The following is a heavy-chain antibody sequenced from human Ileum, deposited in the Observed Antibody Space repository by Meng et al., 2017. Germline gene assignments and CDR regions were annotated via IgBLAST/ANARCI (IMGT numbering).Heavy chain of an antibody. V-gene: IGHV1-46*01. CDR3: ARAGSSRSPPRDY. D-gene: IGHD3-10*01. Sequence: GGSLRLSCAASGYTFPSYYMHWVRQAPGQGLEWMGLINPSGGNTSYAQRFQGRVTVTRDTSTSTVYMELSSLRSEDTAVYYCARAGSSRSPPRDYWGQGTLVTVSS. J-gene: IGHJ4*02. CDR1: GYTFPSYY. CDR2: INPSGGNT.